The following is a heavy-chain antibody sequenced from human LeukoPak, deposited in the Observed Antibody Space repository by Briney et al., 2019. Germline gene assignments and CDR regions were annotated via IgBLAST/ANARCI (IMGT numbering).Heavy chain of an antibody. CDR1: GYTFTSYD. CDR3: ARGQREVKVRGVITYYFHY. D-gene: IGHD3-10*01. CDR2: MNPDSGNT. Sequence: GASVKVSCKASGYTFTSYDINWVRQASGQGLEWMGWMNPDSGNTGYAQKFQGRVTMTRNTSISTAYMELSSLTSEDTAVYYCARGQREVKVRGVITYYFHYWGQGTLVPVSS. J-gene: IGHJ4*02. V-gene: IGHV1-8*01.